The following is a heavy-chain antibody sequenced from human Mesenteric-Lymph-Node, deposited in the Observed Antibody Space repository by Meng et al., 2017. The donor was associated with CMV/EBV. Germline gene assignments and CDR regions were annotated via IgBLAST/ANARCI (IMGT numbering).Heavy chain of an antibody. Sequence: CVVYGGSFSGYSWRWIRQPPGKGLERIGEINHSGSTNYNPSLKSRVTISVDTSKNQFSLKLRSVTAADTAIYYCARPTYSSSGRFDPWGQGTLVTVSS. D-gene: IGHD6-13*01. CDR1: GGSFSGYS. CDR2: INHSGST. V-gene: IGHV4-34*01. J-gene: IGHJ5*02. CDR3: ARPTYSSSGRFDP.